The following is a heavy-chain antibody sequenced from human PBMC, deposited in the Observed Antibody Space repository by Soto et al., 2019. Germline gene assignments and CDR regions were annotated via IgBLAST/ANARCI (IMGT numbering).Heavy chain of an antibody. J-gene: IGHJ4*02. CDR3: ARQLGSSWYYYFDY. V-gene: IGHV4-59*08. D-gene: IGHD6-13*01. CDR2: IYYSGST. Sequence: SETLSLTCTVSGGSISSYYWSWIRQPQGKGLEWIGYIYYSGSTNYNPSLKSRVTISVDTSKNQFSLKLSSVTAADTAVYYCARQLGSSWYYYFDYWGQGTLVTVSS. CDR1: GGSISSYY.